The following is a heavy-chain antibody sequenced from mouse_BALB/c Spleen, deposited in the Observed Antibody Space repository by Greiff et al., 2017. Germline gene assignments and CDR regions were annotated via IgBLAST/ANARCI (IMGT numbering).Heavy chain of an antibody. Sequence: VQLAESAAELARPGASVKMSCKASGYTFTSYTMHWVKQRPGQGLEWIGYINPSSGYTEYNQKFKDKTTLTADKSSSTAYMQLSSLTSEDSAVYYCARWRFSMDYWGQGTSVTVSS. CDR2: INPSSGYT. CDR1: GYTFTSYT. CDR3: ARWRFSMDY. V-gene: IGHV1-4*02. J-gene: IGHJ4*01.